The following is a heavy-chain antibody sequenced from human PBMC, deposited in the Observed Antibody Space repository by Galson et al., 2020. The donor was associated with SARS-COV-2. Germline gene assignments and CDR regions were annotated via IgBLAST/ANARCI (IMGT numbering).Heavy chain of an antibody. J-gene: IGHJ5*01. D-gene: IGHD1-26*01. CDR3: ARDSHSGGRADS. CDR1: GFSVSNNY. Sequence: GGSLRLSCVVSGFSVSNNYVSWVRQAPGKAPKWVSIIHSGSPTHYADSGKGRFTISRDNSRNTLYLQMDSLRVEDTAVYYCARDSHSGGRADSWGQGTLVIVSS. CDR2: IHSGSPT. V-gene: IGHV3-53*05.